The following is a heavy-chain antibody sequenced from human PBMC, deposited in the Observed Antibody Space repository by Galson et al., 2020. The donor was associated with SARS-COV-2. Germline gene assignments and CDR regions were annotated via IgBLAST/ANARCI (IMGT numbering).Heavy chain of an antibody. CDR1: GYTFTGYY. CDR3: ARGIVVVVAATGQGYYYYGMDV. V-gene: IGHV1-2*02. J-gene: IGHJ6*02. D-gene: IGHD2-15*01. CDR2: INPNSGGT. Sequence: ASVKVSCKASGYTFTGYYMHWVRQAPGQGLEGMGWINPNSGGTNYAQKFQGRVTMTRDTSISTAYMELSRLRSDDTAVYYCARGIVVVVAATGQGYYYYGMDVWGQGTTVTVSS.